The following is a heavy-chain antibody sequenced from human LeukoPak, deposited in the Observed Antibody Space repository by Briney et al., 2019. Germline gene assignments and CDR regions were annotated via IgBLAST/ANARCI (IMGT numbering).Heavy chain of an antibody. Sequence: PGGSLRLSCAASGFTFSSYGMHWVRQAPGKGLEWVAVIWYDGSNKYYADSVKGRFTISRDNSKNTLYLQMNSLRAEDTAVYYCASSCRHYYDSSGYYCPLDYWGQGTLVTVSS. CDR3: ASSCRHYYDSSGYYCPLDY. CDR1: GFTFSSYG. CDR2: IWYDGSNK. D-gene: IGHD3-22*01. J-gene: IGHJ4*02. V-gene: IGHV3-33*01.